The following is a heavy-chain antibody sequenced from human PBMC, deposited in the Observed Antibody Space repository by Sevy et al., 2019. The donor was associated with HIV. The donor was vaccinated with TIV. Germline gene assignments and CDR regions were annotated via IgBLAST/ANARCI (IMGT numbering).Heavy chain of an antibody. CDR1: GGSISSGDYY. CDR2: IYYSWST. J-gene: IGHJ4*02. D-gene: IGHD3-22*01. CDR3: ARGLLGYYYDSSGYFDY. Sequence: SETLSLTCTVSGGSISSGDYYWSWIRQPPGKGLEWIGYIYYSWSTYYNPSLKSRVTISVDTSKNHFSLKLSSVTAADTAVYYCARGLLGYYYDSSGYFDYWGQGTLVTVSS. V-gene: IGHV4-30-4*01.